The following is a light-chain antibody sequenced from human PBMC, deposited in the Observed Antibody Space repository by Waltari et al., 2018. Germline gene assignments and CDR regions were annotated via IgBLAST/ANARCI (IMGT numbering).Light chain of an antibody. Sequence: EIVLTQSPGTLSLSPGDGATLSCRASQSVTSRHLAWYQQRPGQPPKLLIYDASSRDAGIPDRFSGSVSGSDFTLTISRLEPEDFAVYYCQQYGSPPNTFGQGTKLEIK. CDR1: QSVTSRH. CDR3: QQYGSPPNT. J-gene: IGKJ2*01. V-gene: IGKV3-20*01. CDR2: DAS.